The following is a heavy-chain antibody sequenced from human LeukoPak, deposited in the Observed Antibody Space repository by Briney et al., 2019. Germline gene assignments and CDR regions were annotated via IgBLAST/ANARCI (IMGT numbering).Heavy chain of an antibody. Sequence: GGSLTLSCTASGVTINSSAMSWACQAPAQGLERVATISGSGGGTYYADSVKGRFTISGDDSKNTLYLQMNSLRAEDTAAYYCAKDLGRYRNNYFDYWGQGTLVTVSS. V-gene: IGHV3-23*01. CDR1: GVTINSSA. J-gene: IGHJ4*02. CDR2: ISGSGGGT. CDR3: AKDLGRYRNNYFDY. D-gene: IGHD1-26*01.